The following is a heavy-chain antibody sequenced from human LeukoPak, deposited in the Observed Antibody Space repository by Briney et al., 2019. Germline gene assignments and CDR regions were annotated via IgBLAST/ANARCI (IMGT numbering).Heavy chain of an antibody. J-gene: IGHJ6*02. V-gene: IGHV3-35*01. CDR2: VSWNGSKT. CDR3: AKGEEETGYGMDV. D-gene: IGHD1-1*01. CDR1: GFTFSNSD. Sequence: GGSLRLSCAASGFTFSNSDMNWVHQAPGKGLEWVSGVSWNGSKTHYADSVKGRFIISRDNSRNTLYLQMNSLRGEDTAVYYCAKGEEETGYGMDVWGQGTTVTVSS.